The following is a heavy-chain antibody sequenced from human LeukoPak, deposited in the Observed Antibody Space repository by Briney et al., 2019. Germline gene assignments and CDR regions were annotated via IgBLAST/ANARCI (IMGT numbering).Heavy chain of an antibody. D-gene: IGHD4-23*01. V-gene: IGHV1-69*13. CDR3: ARVAYGGSI. CDR1: GGTLSSFA. CDR2: IIPIFGTP. Sequence: ASVKVSCKASGGTLSSFAISWVRQAPGQGLEWMGGIIPIFGTPNYAQKFQDRVTISADESTRTAYMELSSLKSEDTAVYFCARVAYGGSIWGQGTMVIVSS. J-gene: IGHJ3*02.